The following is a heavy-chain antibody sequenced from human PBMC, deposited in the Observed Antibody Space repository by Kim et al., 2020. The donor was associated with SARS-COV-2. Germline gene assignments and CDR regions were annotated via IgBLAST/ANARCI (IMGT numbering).Heavy chain of an antibody. V-gene: IGHV1-2*02. CDR3: AREYYDSSGYYSR. Sequence: YAQKFQGRVTMTRDTSISTAYMELSRLRSDDTAVYYCAREYYDSSGYYSRWGQGTLVTVSS. J-gene: IGHJ4*02. D-gene: IGHD3-22*01.